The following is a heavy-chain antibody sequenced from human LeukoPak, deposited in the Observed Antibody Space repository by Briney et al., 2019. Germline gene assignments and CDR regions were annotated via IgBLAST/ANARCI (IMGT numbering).Heavy chain of an antibody. CDR1: GFTFSSYG. CDR3: ARAAGIIVDYFFDF. V-gene: IGHV3-48*01. J-gene: IGHJ4*02. D-gene: IGHD3-16*02. CDR2: ISSSSSAM. Sequence: GGSLRLSCAASGFTFSSYGMNWVRQAPGKGLECISYISSSSSAMSYSDSVKGRFTISRDNAKNSLYLQMSSLRPEDTAIYYCARAAGIIVDYFFDFWGQGTLVTVSS.